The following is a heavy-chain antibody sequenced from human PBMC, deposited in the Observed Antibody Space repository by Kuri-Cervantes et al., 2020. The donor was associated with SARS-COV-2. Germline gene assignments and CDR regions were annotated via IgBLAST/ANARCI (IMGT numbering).Heavy chain of an antibody. D-gene: IGHD7-27*01. J-gene: IGHJ4*02. V-gene: IGHV1-18*01. CDR3: ARDRTGDGDWEYYFDY. CDR1: GYNFNSYG. CDR2: ISGYSGNT. Sequence: ASVKVSCKTSGYNFNSYGVTWVRQAPGQGLEWMGRISGYSGNTDYAQRFQDRVILTRDTYTGTAYMELRSLRSDDTAVYYCARDRTGDGDWEYYFDYWGQGTLVTVSS.